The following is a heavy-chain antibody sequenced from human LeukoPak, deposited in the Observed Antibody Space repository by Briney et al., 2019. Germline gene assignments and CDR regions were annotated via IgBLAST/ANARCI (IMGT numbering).Heavy chain of an antibody. Sequence: SETLSLTCAVSGYSISSGYYWGWIRQPPGKGLEWIGSIYHSGSTYYNPSLKSRVTISVDTSKNQFSLKLSSVTAADTAVYYCARQVVGATPNYFDYWGQGTLVTVSS. CDR3: ARQVVGATPNYFDY. J-gene: IGHJ4*02. V-gene: IGHV4-38-2*01. CDR1: GYSISSGYY. D-gene: IGHD1-26*01. CDR2: IYHSGST.